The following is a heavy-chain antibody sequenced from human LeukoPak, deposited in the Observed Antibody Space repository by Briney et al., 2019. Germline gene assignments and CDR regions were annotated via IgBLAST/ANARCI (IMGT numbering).Heavy chain of an antibody. CDR1: GGSFSGYY. CDR3: ARGHFLDCSSTSCYPSNWFDP. D-gene: IGHD2-2*01. Sequence: SETLSLTCAVYGGSFSGYYWSWIRQPPGKGLEWIGEINHSGSTNYNPSLKSRVTISVDTSKDQFSLKLSSVTAADTAVYYCARGHFLDCSSTSCYPSNWFDPWGQGTLATVSS. CDR2: INHSGST. J-gene: IGHJ5*02. V-gene: IGHV4-34*01.